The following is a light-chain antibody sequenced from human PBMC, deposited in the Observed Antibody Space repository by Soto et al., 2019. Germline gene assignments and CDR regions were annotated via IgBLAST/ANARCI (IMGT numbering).Light chain of an antibody. CDR2: DAS. J-gene: IGKJ5*01. CDR3: QQPISFPIT. V-gene: IGKV1-5*01. CDR1: QSISSW. Sequence: DIQMTQSPSTLSASVGDRVTITCRASQSISSWLAWYQQKPGKAPKLLIYDASSLEAGVPSRFRGSGSGTDFTFTISRLQPEDFATYYCQQPISFPITFGQGTRLEI.